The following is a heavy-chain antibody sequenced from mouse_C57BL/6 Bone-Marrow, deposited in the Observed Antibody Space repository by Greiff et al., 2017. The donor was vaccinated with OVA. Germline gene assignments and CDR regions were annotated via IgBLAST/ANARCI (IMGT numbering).Heavy chain of an antibody. D-gene: IGHD1-1*01. CDR3: AKAPYYYGSAWFAY. CDR1: GFTFSDYG. J-gene: IGHJ3*01. V-gene: IGHV5-15*01. Sequence: DVKLVESGGGLVQPGGSLKLSCAASGFTFSDYGMAWVRQAPRKGPEWVAFISNLAYSIYYADTVTGRFTISRENAKNTLYLEMSSLRSEDTAMYYCAKAPYYYGSAWFAYWGQGTLVTVSA. CDR2: ISNLAYSI.